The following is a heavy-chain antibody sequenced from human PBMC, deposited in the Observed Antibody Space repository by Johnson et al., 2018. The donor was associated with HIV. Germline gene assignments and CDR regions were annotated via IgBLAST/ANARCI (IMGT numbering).Heavy chain of an antibody. Sequence: VQLVESGGGVVQPGGSLRLSCAASGFTFSSYGMHWVRQAPGKGLEWVAFIRYDGSNKYYADSVKGRFTISRDNSKNTLYLQRNSLRAEDTAVYYCARGGIAAKWPWRAFDIWGQGTMVTVSS. CDR1: GFTFSSYG. CDR3: ARGGIAAKWPWRAFDI. J-gene: IGHJ3*02. D-gene: IGHD6-13*01. CDR2: IRYDGSNK. V-gene: IGHV3-30*02.